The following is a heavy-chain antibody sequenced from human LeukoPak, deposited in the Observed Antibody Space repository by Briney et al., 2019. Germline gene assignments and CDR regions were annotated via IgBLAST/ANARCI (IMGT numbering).Heavy chain of an antibody. D-gene: IGHD4-17*01. CDR3: ASNRGDYDDLGKNWYFDL. Sequence: PGGSLRLSCAASGFTFSSYEMNWVRQAPGKGLEWISYISSSGSTIHYADSVKGRFTISRDNAKNSLYLQMNSLKAEDTAVYYCASNRGDYDDLGKNWYFDLWGRGTLVTVSS. V-gene: IGHV3-48*03. J-gene: IGHJ2*01. CDR1: GFTFSSYE. CDR2: ISSSGSTI.